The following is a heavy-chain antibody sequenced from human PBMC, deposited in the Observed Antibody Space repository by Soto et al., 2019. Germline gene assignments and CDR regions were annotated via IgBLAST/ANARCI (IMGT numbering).Heavy chain of an antibody. CDR3: ARVVSSGGYDYVWGSYRPFGMDV. CDR2: MNPNSGNT. Sequence: ASVKVSCKASGYTFTSYDINWVRQATGQGLEWMGWMNPNSGNTNYAQKLQGRVTMTTDTSTSTAYMELRSLRSDDMAVYYCARVVSSGGYDYVWGSYRPFGMDVWGQGTTVTVSS. D-gene: IGHD3-16*02. CDR1: GYTFTSYD. V-gene: IGHV1-18*03. J-gene: IGHJ6*02.